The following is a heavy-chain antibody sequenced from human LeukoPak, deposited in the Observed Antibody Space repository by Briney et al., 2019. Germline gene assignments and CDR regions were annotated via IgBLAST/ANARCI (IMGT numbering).Heavy chain of an antibody. J-gene: IGHJ3*02. V-gene: IGHV4-39*07. CDR1: GGSISSSSYY. Sequence: SETLSLTCTVSGGSISSSSYYWGWRRQPPGKGLEWIGSIYYSGSTYYNPSLKRRVTISVDTSKNQFSLKLSSVTAADTAVYYCARPISGYGSFDIWGQGTMVTVSS. CDR3: ARPISGYGSFDI. CDR2: IYYSGST. D-gene: IGHD3-22*01.